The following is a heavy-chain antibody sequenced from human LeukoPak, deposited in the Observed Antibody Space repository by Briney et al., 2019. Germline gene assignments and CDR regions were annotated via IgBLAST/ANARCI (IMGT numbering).Heavy chain of an antibody. CDR3: ARGGGWLDY. CDR1: GGSISSGSYY. D-gene: IGHD3-16*01. J-gene: IGHJ4*02. Sequence: PSETLSLTCTVSGGSISSGSYYWSWIRQPAGKGLEWLGRMYTSGSTSYNPSLKSRVTISVDTSKNQFSLKLTSVTAADTAVYYCARGGGWLDYWGQGTLVTVSS. CDR2: MYTSGST. V-gene: IGHV4-61*02.